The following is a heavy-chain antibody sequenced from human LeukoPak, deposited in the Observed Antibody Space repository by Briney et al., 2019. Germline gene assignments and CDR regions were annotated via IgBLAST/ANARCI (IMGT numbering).Heavy chain of an antibody. Sequence: GGSLRLSCAASGFSFSVYSMNWVRQAPGKGLEWVSSISSRSYTDYADSVRGRFTISRDNAKNSLFLQINSLRAEDTAVYYCASYGGFTSATLVDLLWGQGTLVTVSS. D-gene: IGHD4-23*01. CDR3: ASYGGFTSATLVDLL. V-gene: IGHV3-69-1*01. J-gene: IGHJ4*02. CDR2: ISSRSYT. CDR1: GFSFSVYS.